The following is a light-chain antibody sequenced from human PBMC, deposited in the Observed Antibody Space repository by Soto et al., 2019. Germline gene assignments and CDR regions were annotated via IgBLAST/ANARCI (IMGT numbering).Light chain of an antibody. CDR3: QQYNNWPPWT. CDR1: QSVSSK. CDR2: GAS. Sequence: EIVMTLSPASLSVSAGERVTLSCRASQSVSSKLAWYQQKPGQTPRLLIYGASTRATGIPARFSGSGSGTEFTLTISSLQSEDSAVYYCQQYNNWPPWTFGQGTKVEIK. V-gene: IGKV3-15*01. J-gene: IGKJ1*01.